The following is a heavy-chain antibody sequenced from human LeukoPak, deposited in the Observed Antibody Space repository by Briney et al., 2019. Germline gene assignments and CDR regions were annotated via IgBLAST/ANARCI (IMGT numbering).Heavy chain of an antibody. CDR1: GFTFSSYE. CDR2: ISSSGSTI. J-gene: IGHJ4*02. D-gene: IGHD6-13*01. V-gene: IGHV3-48*03. Sequence: GGSLRLSCAASGFTFSSYEMNWVRQAPGKGLEWVSYISSSGSTIYYADSVKGRFTIPRGNAKNSLYLQMNSLRAEDTAVYYCARVGIAAADHFDYWGQGTLVTVSS. CDR3: ARVGIAAADHFDY.